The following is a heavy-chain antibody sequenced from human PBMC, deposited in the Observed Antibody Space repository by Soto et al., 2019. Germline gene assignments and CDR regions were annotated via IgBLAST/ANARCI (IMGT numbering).Heavy chain of an antibody. J-gene: IGHJ4*02. D-gene: IGHD2-15*01. V-gene: IGHV4-30-4*01. CDR3: VSDRSARYFDY. CDR1: GGSIRSGDYY. Sequence: QVQLQESGPGRVKPSQTLSLTCTVSGGSIRSGDYYWSWIRQPPGKGLEWIGYIYYSGSTHDIPTLKNRVTIPVDTSKNQFSQKLSSVTDADTAVYYCVSDRSARYFDYWGQGTLVTVSS. CDR2: IYYSGST.